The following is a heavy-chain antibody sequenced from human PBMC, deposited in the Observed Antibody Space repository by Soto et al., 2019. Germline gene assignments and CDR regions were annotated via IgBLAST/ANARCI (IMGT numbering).Heavy chain of an antibody. CDR2: MNPNSGNT. CDR1: GYTFTSYD. Sequence: GASVKVSCKASGYTFTSYDINWVRQATGQGLKRMGWMNPNSGNTGYAQKFQGRVTMTRNTSISTAYMELSSLRSEDTAVYYCARGRNYDFLSYMAVWVQGTTVTV. CDR3: ARGRNYDFLSYMAV. D-gene: IGHD3-3*01. J-gene: IGHJ6*03. V-gene: IGHV1-8*01.